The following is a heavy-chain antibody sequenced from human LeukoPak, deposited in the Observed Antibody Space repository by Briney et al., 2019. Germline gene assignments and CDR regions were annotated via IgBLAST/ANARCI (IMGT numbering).Heavy chain of an antibody. V-gene: IGHV1-18*01. CDR3: AVSVSRIAVAATLDY. CDR1: GYTFTSYG. Sequence: ASVKVSCKASGYTFTSYGISWVRQAPGQGLEWMGWISAYNGNTNYAQKLQGRVTMTTDTSTSTASMELSSLRSDDTAVYYCAVSVSRIAVAATLDYWGQGTLVTVSS. D-gene: IGHD6-19*01. CDR2: ISAYNGNT. J-gene: IGHJ4*02.